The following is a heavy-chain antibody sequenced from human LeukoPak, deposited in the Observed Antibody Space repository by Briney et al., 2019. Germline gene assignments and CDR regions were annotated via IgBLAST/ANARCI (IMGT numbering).Heavy chain of an antibody. V-gene: IGHV3-23*01. J-gene: IGHJ5*02. CDR2: ISGSGGST. CDR3: ANGHPANWFDP. CDR1: GFTFSNSV. Sequence: GGSLRLSCAASGFTFSNSVMGWVRQAPGKGLEWVSAISGSGGSTYYADSVKGRFTISRDNSKNTLYLQMNSLRAEDTAVYYCANGHPANWFDPWGQGTLVTVSS.